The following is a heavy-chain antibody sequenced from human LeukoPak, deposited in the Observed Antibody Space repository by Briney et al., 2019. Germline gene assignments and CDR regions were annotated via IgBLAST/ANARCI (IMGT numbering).Heavy chain of an antibody. D-gene: IGHD4-17*01. V-gene: IGHV3-15*01. CDR3: TTGYGDYRIP. CDR1: GFTFSDAW. J-gene: IGHJ5*02. CDR2: IKSKTDGGTT. Sequence: RAGGSLRLSCAASGFTFSDAWMSWVRQAPGRGLDWVGRIKSKTDGGTTDYAALVKGRFTISRDDSKDTLYLQMNSLKTEDTAVYYCTTGYGDYRIPWGQGTLVTVSS.